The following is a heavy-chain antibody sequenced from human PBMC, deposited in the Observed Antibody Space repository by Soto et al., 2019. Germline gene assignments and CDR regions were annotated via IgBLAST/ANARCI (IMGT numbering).Heavy chain of an antibody. CDR3: ARHTPYTTVTTYFPFDY. CDR2: IYYSGST. J-gene: IGHJ4*02. CDR1: GGSISSYY. Sequence: SETLSLTCTVSGGSISSYYWSWIRQPPGKGLEWIGYIYYSGSTNYNPSLKSRVTISVDTSKNQFSLKLSSVTAADTAVYYCARHTPYTTVTTYFPFDYWGQGTLVTVSS. D-gene: IGHD4-17*01. V-gene: IGHV4-59*08.